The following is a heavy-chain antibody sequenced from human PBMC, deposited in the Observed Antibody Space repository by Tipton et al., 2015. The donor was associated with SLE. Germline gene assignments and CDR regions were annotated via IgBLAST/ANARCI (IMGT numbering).Heavy chain of an antibody. CDR2: IHHSGET. Sequence: TLSLTCAVYGGSFSGYYWSWIRQPPGKGLEWIGNIHHSGETFYNPTLKSRVTFSVDTSKNQFSLKVTSVTAADTAVYFCARDLGGDGVEDYWGQGTLVIVSS. CDR1: GGSFSGYY. CDR3: ARDLGGDGVEDY. D-gene: IGHD2-21*02. V-gene: IGHV4-34*01. J-gene: IGHJ4*02.